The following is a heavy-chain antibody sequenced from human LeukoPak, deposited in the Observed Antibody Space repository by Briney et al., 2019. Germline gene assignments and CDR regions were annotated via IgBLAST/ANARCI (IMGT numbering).Heavy chain of an antibody. CDR2: IIPIFGTA. D-gene: IGHD5-24*01. CDR1: GGTFSSYA. J-gene: IGHJ4*02. CDR3: ARDGYKSGGHDY. V-gene: IGHV1-69*13. Sequence: SVKVSCKASGGTFSSYAISWVRQAPGQGLEWMGGIIPIFGTANYAQKFQGRVTITADESTSTAHMELSSLRSEDTAVYYCARDGYKSGGHDYWGQGTLVTVSS.